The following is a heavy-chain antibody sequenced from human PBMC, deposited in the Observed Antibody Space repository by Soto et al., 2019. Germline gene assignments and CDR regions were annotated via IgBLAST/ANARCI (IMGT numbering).Heavy chain of an antibody. V-gene: IGHV3-23*01. J-gene: IGHJ5*02. D-gene: IGHD6-13*01. CDR1: GFTFSSYA. Sequence: EVQLLESGGGLVQPGGSLRLSCAASGFTFSSYAMSWVRQAPGKGLEWVSAISGSGGSTYYADSVKGRFTISRDNSKNTLYLQMNSLRAEDTAVYYCAKDPYSSSWYVSVLVSWFDPWGQGTLVTVSS. CDR2: ISGSGGST. CDR3: AKDPYSSSWYVSVLVSWFDP.